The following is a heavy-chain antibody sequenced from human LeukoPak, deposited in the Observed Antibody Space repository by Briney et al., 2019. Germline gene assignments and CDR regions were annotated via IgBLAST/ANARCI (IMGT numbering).Heavy chain of an antibody. CDR3: VQLLDDNPIRWYFGL. J-gene: IGHJ2*01. V-gene: IGHV3-23*01. Sequence: GGSLRLSCAASGFTFSSYAMSWVRQAPGKGLKWVSSISDSGDTPYYADSVKGLFTISRDNSKNTLYLQMSSLRAEDTAVYYCVQLLDDNPIRWYFGLWGRGTLVTVSS. CDR2: ISDSGDTP. D-gene: IGHD1-14*01. CDR1: GFTFSSYA.